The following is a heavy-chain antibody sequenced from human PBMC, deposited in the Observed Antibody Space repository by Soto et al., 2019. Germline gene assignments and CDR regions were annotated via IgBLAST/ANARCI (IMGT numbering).Heavy chain of an antibody. V-gene: IGHV3-23*01. J-gene: IGHJ4*02. CDR2: ISGSGDST. CDR3: AKENIVVVTSGDFDY. D-gene: IGHD2-21*02. CDR1: GFMFSHYA. Sequence: SLRLSCAASGFMFSHYAMSWVRQAPGKGLQWVSAISGSGDSTSYADSVKGRFTISRDNSKNTLYLQMNSLRGEDTAVYFCAKENIVVVTSGDFDYWGQGTLVTVSS.